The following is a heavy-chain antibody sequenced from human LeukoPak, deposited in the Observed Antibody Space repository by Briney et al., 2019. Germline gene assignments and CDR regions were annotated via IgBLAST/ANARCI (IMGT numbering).Heavy chain of an antibody. CDR2: IYYSGST. CDR1: GGSISSYY. CDR3: ARLGYCSSTSCPYYFDY. D-gene: IGHD2-2*01. J-gene: IGHJ4*02. Sequence: SETLSLTCTVSGGSISSYYWSWIRLPPGKGLEWIGYIYYSGSTNYNPSLKSRVTISVDTSKNQFSLKLSSVTAADTAVYYCARLGYCSSTSCPYYFDYWGQGTLVTVSS. V-gene: IGHV4-59*08.